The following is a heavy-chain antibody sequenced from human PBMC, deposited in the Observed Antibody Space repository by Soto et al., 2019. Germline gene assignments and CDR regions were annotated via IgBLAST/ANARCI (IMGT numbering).Heavy chain of an antibody. D-gene: IGHD6-6*01. Sequence: EASVKVSCKVSGYTLTELSMHWVRQVPGKGLEWMGGFDPEDGETIYAQKFQGRVTMTEDTSTDTAYMELSSLRSEDTAVYYCAIDYNLYSSSARYALDIWGQGTMVTVSS. V-gene: IGHV1-24*01. CDR3: AIDYNLYSSSARYALDI. CDR1: GYTLTELS. CDR2: FDPEDGET. J-gene: IGHJ3*02.